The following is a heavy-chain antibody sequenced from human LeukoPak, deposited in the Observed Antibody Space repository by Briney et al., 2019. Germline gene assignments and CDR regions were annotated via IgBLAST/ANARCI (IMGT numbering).Heavy chain of an antibody. CDR3: ARHARRTVQKYFDY. D-gene: IGHD4-11*01. CDR1: GYSFTSYW. V-gene: IGHV5-10-1*01. CDR2: IDPSGSYT. J-gene: IGHJ4*02. Sequence: GESLKISWSGSGYSFTSYWISWVRQMPGKGLEWMGRIDPSGSYTNYSPSFQGHVTISADKTISTAYLQWSSLKASDTAMYYCARHARRTVQKYFDYWGQGTLVTVSS.